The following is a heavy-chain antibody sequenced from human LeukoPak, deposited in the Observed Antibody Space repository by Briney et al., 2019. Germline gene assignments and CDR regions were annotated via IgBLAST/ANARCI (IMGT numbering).Heavy chain of an antibody. CDR2: ISSSSSYI. Sequence: GGSLRLSCAASGFTFSSYSMNWVRQAPGEGLEWVSSISSSSSYIYYADSVKGRFTISRDNAKNSLYLQMNSLRAEDTAVYYCARTHDYGDYVAFDIWGQGTMVTVSS. D-gene: IGHD4-17*01. V-gene: IGHV3-21*01. J-gene: IGHJ3*02. CDR1: GFTFSSYS. CDR3: ARTHDYGDYVAFDI.